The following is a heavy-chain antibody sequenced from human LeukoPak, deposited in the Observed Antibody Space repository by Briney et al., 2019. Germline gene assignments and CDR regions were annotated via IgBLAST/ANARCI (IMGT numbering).Heavy chain of an antibody. Sequence: SETLSLTCTVSGGSISSYYWSWIRQPPGKGPEWIGYIYYSGSTNYNPSLKSRVTISVDTSKNQFSLKLSSVTAADTAVYYCARGAGGAAAGFDWGQGTLVTVSS. CDR1: GGSISSYY. D-gene: IGHD6-13*01. CDR2: IYYSGST. J-gene: IGHJ4*02. V-gene: IGHV4-59*08. CDR3: ARGAGGAAAGFD.